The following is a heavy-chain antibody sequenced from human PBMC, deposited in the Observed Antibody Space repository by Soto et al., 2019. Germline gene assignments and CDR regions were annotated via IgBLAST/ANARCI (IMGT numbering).Heavy chain of an antibody. J-gene: IGHJ4*02. Sequence: GGSLRLSCSASGFIFSESTIYWVRQVPGKGLEAISAVSTSGRSTYYADSVKDRFTISRDNSKNTLFLQMGSLRPEDTATYYCVKQAHGLDGVAFDYWGQGTQVTVSS. V-gene: IGHV3-64D*06. D-gene: IGHD2-15*01. CDR3: VKQAHGLDGVAFDY. CDR1: GFIFSEST. CDR2: VSTSGRST.